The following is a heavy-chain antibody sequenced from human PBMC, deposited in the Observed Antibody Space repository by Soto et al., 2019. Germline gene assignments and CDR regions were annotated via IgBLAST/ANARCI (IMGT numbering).Heavy chain of an antibody. CDR1: GFSFSDYY. V-gene: IGHV3-11*01. CDR3: AREGGDIAAAGLFDY. D-gene: IGHD6-13*01. J-gene: IGHJ4*02. CDR2: MSSGGGTI. Sequence: GGSLRLSCAASGFSFSDYYMTWVRQAPGKGLEWISSMSSGGGTIYYADSVRGRFTISRDNARNSLYLQMNNLRAEDTATYYCAREGGDIAAAGLFDYWGQGTLVTVSS.